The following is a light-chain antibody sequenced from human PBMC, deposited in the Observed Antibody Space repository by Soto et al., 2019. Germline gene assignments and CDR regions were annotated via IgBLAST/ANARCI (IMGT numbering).Light chain of an antibody. CDR2: EVS. CDR3: CSYAGSGTWV. CDR1: SSDVGSYNL. J-gene: IGLJ3*02. Sequence: QSALTQPASVSGSPGQSITISCTGTSSDVGSYNLVSWYQQHPDKAPKLIIYEVSKWPSGVSSRFSTSKSGNTASLTISGLQSEDEADYYCCSYAGSGTWVFGGGTQLTVL. V-gene: IGLV2-23*02.